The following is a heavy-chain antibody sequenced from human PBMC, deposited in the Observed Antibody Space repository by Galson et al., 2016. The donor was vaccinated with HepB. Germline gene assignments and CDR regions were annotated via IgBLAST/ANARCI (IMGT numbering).Heavy chain of an antibody. Sequence: TLSLTCTVSGVSISSGSYWWNWIRQHPGKGLEWIGHIFYSGSTYYNPSLKSRVTMSVDTSKNQFSLRLTSVTAADTAVYYCAREGEAYYNMSGPAALYYNYGMDVWGQGTTVTVSS. V-gene: IGHV4-31*03. CDR2: IFYSGST. CDR3: AREGEAYYNMSGPAALYYNYGMDV. D-gene: IGHD3-22*01. J-gene: IGHJ6*02. CDR1: GVSISSGSYW.